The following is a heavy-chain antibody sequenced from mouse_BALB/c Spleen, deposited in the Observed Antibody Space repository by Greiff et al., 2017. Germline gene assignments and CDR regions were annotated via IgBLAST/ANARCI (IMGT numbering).Heavy chain of an antibody. Sequence: DVQLVESGGDLVKPGGSLKLSCAASGFTFSSYGMSWVRQTPDKRLEWVATISSGGSYTYYPDSVKGRFTISRDNAKNTLYLQMSSLKSEDTAMYYCARHQVTTGQGFAYWGQGTLVTVSA. CDR1: GFTFSSYG. J-gene: IGHJ3*01. CDR2: ISSGGSYT. D-gene: IGHD2-2*01. CDR3: ARHQVTTGQGFAY. V-gene: IGHV5-6*01.